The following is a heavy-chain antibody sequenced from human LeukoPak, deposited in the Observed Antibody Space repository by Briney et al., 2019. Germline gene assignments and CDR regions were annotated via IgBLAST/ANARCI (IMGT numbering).Heavy chain of an antibody. CDR2: IKQDGSEK. CDR1: GFTFSSYW. D-gene: IGHD2/OR15-2a*01. J-gene: IGHJ6*02. V-gene: IGHV3-7*05. Sequence: SGGSLRLSCAASGFTFSSYWMSWVRQAPGKGLEWVANIKQDGSEKYYVDSVKGRFTISRDNDKNSLYLQMNSLRAEDTAVYYCARDFYGPYYYYGMDVWGQGTTVTVSS. CDR3: ARDFYGPYYYYGMDV.